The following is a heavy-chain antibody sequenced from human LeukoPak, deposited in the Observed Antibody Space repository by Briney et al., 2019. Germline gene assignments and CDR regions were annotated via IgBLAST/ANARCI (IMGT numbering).Heavy chain of an antibody. CDR2: MNPNSGNT. V-gene: IGHV1-8*01. D-gene: IGHD3-3*01. CDR1: GYTFTSYD. Sequence: SVKVSCKASGYTFTSYDINWVRQATGQGLEWMGWMNPNSGNTGYAQKFQGRVTMTRNTSISTAYMELSSLRSEDTAVYYCARFPNYDFWSGYYSVDYWGQGTLVTVSS. J-gene: IGHJ4*02. CDR3: ARFPNYDFWSGYYSVDY.